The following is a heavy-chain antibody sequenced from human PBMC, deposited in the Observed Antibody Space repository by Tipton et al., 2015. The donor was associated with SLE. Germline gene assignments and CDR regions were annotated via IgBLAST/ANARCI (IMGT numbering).Heavy chain of an antibody. Sequence: LSLTCAVYGGSFSGYYWSWIRQPPGKGLEWIGEINHSGSTNYNPSLKSRVTISVDTSKNQISLKLSSVTAADTAVYYCARGDPYSSGWYVDYWGQGTLVTVSS. J-gene: IGHJ4*02. CDR1: GGSFSGYY. V-gene: IGHV4-34*01. D-gene: IGHD6-19*01. CDR3: ARGDPYSSGWYVDY. CDR2: INHSGST.